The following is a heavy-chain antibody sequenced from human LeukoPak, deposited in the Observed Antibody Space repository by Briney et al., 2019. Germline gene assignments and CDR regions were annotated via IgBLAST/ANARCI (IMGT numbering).Heavy chain of an antibody. J-gene: IGHJ4*02. CDR2: IYHSGST. Sequence: SETLSLTCAVYGGSISSSNWWSWVRQPPGKGLEWIGEIYHSGSTNYNPSLKSRVTISVDKSKNQFSLKLSSVTAADTAVYYCARDPYCGGDCPYYFDYWGQGTLVTVSS. D-gene: IGHD2-21*02. CDR1: GGSISSSNW. V-gene: IGHV4-4*02. CDR3: ARDPYCGGDCPYYFDY.